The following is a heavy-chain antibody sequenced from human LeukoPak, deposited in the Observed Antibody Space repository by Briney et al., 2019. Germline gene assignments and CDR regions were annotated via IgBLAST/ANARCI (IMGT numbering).Heavy chain of an antibody. Sequence: PSETLSLTCTVSGGSLSSGGYYWTWIRQHPGKGLEWIGYVDYSGSTYYNPTLKSRVTISVDTSKNQFSPRLTSVTAADTAVYYCTRASSRATGYVTWFDPWGQGTLVTVSS. D-gene: IGHD3-16*01. CDR1: GGSLSSGGYY. CDR3: TRASSRATGYVTWFDP. V-gene: IGHV4-31*03. CDR2: VDYSGST. J-gene: IGHJ5*02.